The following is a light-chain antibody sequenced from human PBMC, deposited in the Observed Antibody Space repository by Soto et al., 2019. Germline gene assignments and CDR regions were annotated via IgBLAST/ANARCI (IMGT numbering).Light chain of an antibody. V-gene: IGLV2-14*01. CDR3: SSYTSGSTRV. Sequence: QSALTQPASVSGSPGQSITISCTGTSNDVGGYNYVSWYQQHPGKAPKLMIYEAANRPSGVSHRFSGSKSGNTASLTISGLQAEDEADYFCSSYTSGSTRVFGGGTKLTVL. CDR2: EAA. J-gene: IGLJ2*01. CDR1: SNDVGGYNY.